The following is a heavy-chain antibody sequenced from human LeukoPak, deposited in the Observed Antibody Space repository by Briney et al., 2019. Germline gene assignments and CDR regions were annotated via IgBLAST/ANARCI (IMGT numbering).Heavy chain of an antibody. Sequence: XSVKVSCKAFGYTFTSYGITWVRQAPGQGLEWMGWISAYNGNTNYAQNLQGRVTMTTDASTSTAYMGLRSLRSDDTAVYYCAXRSGTGVGAYYYNGMDVWGQGTTVTVSS. CDR1: GYTFTSYG. V-gene: IGHV1-18*01. J-gene: IGHJ6*02. D-gene: IGHD7-27*01. CDR2: ISAYNGNT. CDR3: AXRSGTGVGAYYYNGMDV.